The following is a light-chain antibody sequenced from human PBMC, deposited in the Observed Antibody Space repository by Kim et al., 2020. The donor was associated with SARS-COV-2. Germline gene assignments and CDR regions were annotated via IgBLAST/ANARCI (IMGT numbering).Light chain of an antibody. CDR2: GKN. V-gene: IGLV3-19*01. CDR3: QSRDSSGKVV. Sequence: SSELTQDPAVSVALGQTVSITCQGDSLRPYYVSWYQRRPGQAPLLVIYGKNNRPSGIPDRLSGSSSGNTASLTITGAQAEDEADYYCQSRDSSGKVVFGGGTQLTVL. J-gene: IGLJ2*01. CDR1: SLRPYY.